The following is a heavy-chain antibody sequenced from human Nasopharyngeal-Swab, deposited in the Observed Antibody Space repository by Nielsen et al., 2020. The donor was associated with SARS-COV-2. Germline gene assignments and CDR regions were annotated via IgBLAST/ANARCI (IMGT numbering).Heavy chain of an antibody. CDR2: ISADSGHT. D-gene: IGHD3-10*01. V-gene: IGHV1-18*01. CDR3: ARGYGAAFDY. J-gene: IGHJ4*02. Sequence: VRQAPGQGLEWMGWISADSGHTTYAQKLQGRVTLTKVTPTSTAYMDLRDLRSDDTAVYYCARGYGAAFDYWGPGTLVTVSS.